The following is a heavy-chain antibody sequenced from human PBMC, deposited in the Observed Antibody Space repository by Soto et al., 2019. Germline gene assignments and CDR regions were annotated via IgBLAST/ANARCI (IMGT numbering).Heavy chain of an antibody. Sequence: QVQLQQWGAGLLKPSETLSLTYAVYGGSFTGYYWSWLRQPPGKGPEWIGEINHSGSTKYNPSLENRVTISVDTSKNQFSLRLNSVSAADTAVYYCARTGGMDLWSQGATVTVSS. CDR1: GGSFTGYY. J-gene: IGHJ6*02. V-gene: IGHV4-34*01. CDR2: INHSGST. CDR3: ARTGGMDL.